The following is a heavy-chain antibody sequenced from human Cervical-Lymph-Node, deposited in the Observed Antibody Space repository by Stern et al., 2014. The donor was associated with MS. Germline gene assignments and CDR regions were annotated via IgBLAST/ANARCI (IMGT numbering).Heavy chain of an antibody. Sequence: VQLVESGAEVKKPGESLRISCKGSGYSFTTYWISWVRQMPGKGLEWRGCMDPSDSYTNYSPSFQGHVTISADKSISTAYLQWSSLKASDPAMYFCARQMYLNCFDPWRQGTLVTVSS. V-gene: IGHV5-10-1*01. CDR1: GYSFTTYW. D-gene: IGHD2-2*01. CDR2: MDPSDSYT. J-gene: IGHJ5*02. CDR3: ARQMYLNCFDP.